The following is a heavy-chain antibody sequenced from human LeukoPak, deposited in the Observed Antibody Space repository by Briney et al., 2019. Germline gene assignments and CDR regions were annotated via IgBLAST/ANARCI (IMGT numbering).Heavy chain of an antibody. Sequence: AASLTLSSADSGFTFNSYAMSLLRHVLGKGLAWGSVIRDSDGSTYYADSVTGRFTISRDNSKNTLHLQMNSLRAEDTAVYYCAKVILRGYRLGYFDYWGQGTLVTVSS. CDR1: GFTFNSYA. J-gene: IGHJ4*02. CDR3: AKVILRGYRLGYFDY. D-gene: IGHD5-12*01. CDR2: IRDSDGST. V-gene: IGHV3-23*01.